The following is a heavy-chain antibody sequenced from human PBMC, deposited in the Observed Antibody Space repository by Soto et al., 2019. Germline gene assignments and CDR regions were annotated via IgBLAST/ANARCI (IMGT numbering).Heavy chain of an antibody. CDR1: GFTFSSYA. Sequence: SLRLSCAASGFTFSSYALGWVRQAPGKGLEWVSGISGSGGSTYYNPSLKSRVTISVDTSKNQFSLKLSSVTAADTAVYYCARLEATMIVVVWGQGTLVTVSS. CDR3: ARLEATMIVVV. J-gene: IGHJ4*02. D-gene: IGHD3-22*01. V-gene: IGHV3-23*01. CDR2: ISGSGGST.